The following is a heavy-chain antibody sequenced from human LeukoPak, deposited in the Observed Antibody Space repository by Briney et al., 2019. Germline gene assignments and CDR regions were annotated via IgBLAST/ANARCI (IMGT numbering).Heavy chain of an antibody. CDR1: GFTFNIYE. CDR2: IKPDGGEK. D-gene: IGHD4-23*01. Sequence: PGGSLRLSCAASGFTFNIYEMNWVRQAPGKGLEWVANIKPDGGEKYYADSVKGRFTISRDNAKNSMYLQMNSLRADDTAVYYCARAAGGTSRDYWGQGTLVTVSS. V-gene: IGHV3-7*01. CDR3: ARAAGGTSRDY. J-gene: IGHJ4*02.